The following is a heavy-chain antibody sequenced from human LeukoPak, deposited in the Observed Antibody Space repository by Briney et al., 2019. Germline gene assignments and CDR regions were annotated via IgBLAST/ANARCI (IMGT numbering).Heavy chain of an antibody. CDR2: IIPIFGTA. J-gene: IGHJ4*02. Sequence: GASVKVSCKVSGGTFSNYAINWVRQAPGQGLEWMGRIIPIFGTANYAQKFQGRVTITADESTSTAYMELSSLRSEDTAVYYCAREIGAPYCSSTSCYLDYWGQGPLVTVSS. D-gene: IGHD2-2*01. CDR1: GGTFSNYA. V-gene: IGHV1-69*13. CDR3: AREIGAPYCSSTSCYLDY.